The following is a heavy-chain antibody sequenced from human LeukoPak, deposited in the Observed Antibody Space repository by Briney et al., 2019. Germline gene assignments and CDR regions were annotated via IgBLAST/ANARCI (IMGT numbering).Heavy chain of an antibody. Sequence: ASVKVSCKASGYTFTGYYIHWVRQAPGQGLEWVGWINPNSGDTNYAQKFQGRVTMTRDTSISTAYMELSRLRSDDPAVYYCARGGDSTNFDYWGQGTLVTVSS. CDR2: INPNSGDT. CDR3: ARGGDSTNFDY. V-gene: IGHV1-2*02. J-gene: IGHJ4*02. CDR1: GYTFTGYY. D-gene: IGHD4-11*01.